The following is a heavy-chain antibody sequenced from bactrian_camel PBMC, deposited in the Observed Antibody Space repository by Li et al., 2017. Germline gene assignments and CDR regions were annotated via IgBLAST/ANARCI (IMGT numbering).Heavy chain of an antibody. CDR1: GNSISGKR. Sequence: VQLVESGGGSVRTGGSLTLSCAASGNSISGKRLGRFRQAPGKALEWVSSISSGGSSTLYADSVKGRFTISRDNTKNTMCLQMNSLKPEDTAMYYCAADTTSPAAIAIMRCTDPKRSLYEYNYWGQGTQVTVS. CDR2: ISSGGSST. CDR3: AADTTSPAAIAIMRCTDPKRSLYEYNY. D-gene: IGHD4*01. J-gene: IGHJ4*01. V-gene: IGHV3S40*01.